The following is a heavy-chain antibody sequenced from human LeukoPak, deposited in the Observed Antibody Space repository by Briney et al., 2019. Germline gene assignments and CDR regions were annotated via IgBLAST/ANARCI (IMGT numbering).Heavy chain of an antibody. V-gene: IGHV3-21*06. Sequence: GGSLRLSCAASGFTFSSYNMNWVRQAPGKGPEWVSSITSSSSYIYYADSVKGRFTISRDNAKNSLYPQMDSLRVEDTAAYYCARDPYSGNYGPYYYYYMDVWGKGTTVTISS. CDR3: ARDPYSGNYGPYYYYYMDV. CDR1: GFTFSSYN. J-gene: IGHJ6*03. D-gene: IGHD1-26*01. CDR2: ITSSSSYI.